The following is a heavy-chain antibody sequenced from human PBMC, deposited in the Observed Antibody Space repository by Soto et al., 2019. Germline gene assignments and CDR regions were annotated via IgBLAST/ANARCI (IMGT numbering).Heavy chain of an antibody. CDR2: MYHSGST. J-gene: IGHJ5*02. CDR3: ARYCSGGSCYLDP. CDR1: GGSISSYY. V-gene: IGHV4-59*01. D-gene: IGHD2-15*01. Sequence: SETLSLTCTGSGGSISSYYWSWIRQPPGKGLEWIGYMYHSGSTNYNPSLKSRVTISVDTSKNQFSLKLSSVTAADTAVYYCARYCSGGSCYLDPWGQGTLVTVS.